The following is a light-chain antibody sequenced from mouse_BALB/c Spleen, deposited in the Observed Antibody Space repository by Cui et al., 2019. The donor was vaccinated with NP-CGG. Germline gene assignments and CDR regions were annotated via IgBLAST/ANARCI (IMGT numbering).Light chain of an antibody. CDR3: ALWYSNHWV. CDR2: GTN. CDR1: TGAVTTSNY. J-gene: IGLJ1*01. V-gene: IGLV1*01. Sequence: AVLTQLSTLTTSPGETVTLTCRSSTGAVTTSNYANRVQEKPDHLFTGLIGGTNNRTPGVPARFSGSLIGDKATLTITGAQTEDEAIYFCALWYSNHWVFGGGTKLTVL.